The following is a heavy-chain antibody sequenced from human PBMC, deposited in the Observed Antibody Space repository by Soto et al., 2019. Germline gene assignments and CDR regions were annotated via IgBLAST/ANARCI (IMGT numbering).Heavy chain of an antibody. CDR3: ARDGKVSGSATHWFDP. CDR1: GGSISNYY. Sequence: QVQLQESGPGLVKPSETLSLTCTVSGGSISNYYWSWIRQPPGKGLEWIGCIFYSGSTNYSPSLRSRVTISVETSKNQFSLELSSVTAADTAVYYCARDGKVSGSATHWFDPWGQGTLVTVSS. V-gene: IGHV4-59*01. D-gene: IGHD1-26*01. CDR2: IFYSGST. J-gene: IGHJ5*02.